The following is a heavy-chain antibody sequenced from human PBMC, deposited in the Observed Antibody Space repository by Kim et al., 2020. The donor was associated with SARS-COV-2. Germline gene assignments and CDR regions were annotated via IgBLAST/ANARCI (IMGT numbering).Heavy chain of an antibody. D-gene: IGHD2-15*01. CDR3: ARIPSFYSHVYYYYMDV. CDR1: GFTFSDYY. CDR2: ISSSGSTI. Sequence: GGSLRLSCAASGFTFSDYYMSWIRQAPGKGLEWVSYISSSGSTIYYADSVKGRFTISRDNAKNSLYLQMNSLRAEDTAVYYCARIPSFYSHVYYYYMDVWGKGTTVTVSS. J-gene: IGHJ6*03. V-gene: IGHV3-11*01.